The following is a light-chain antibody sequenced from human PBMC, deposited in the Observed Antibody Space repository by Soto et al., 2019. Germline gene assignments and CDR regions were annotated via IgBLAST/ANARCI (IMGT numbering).Light chain of an antibody. V-gene: IGKV3-20*01. CDR2: GAS. J-gene: IGKJ1*01. CDR3: RHYSSTFWT. Sequence: EIVLTQSPGTLSLSPGERTTLSCRASQSISSSYFAWYQQKPGQAPRLLVYGASSRATGIPDRFSGSGSGNDFSLTISRMEPEDFAPNYCRHYSSTFWTLGQETKVEIK. CDR1: QSISSSY.